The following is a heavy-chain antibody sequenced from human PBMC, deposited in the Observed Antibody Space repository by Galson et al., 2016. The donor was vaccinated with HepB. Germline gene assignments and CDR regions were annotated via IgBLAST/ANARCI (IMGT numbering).Heavy chain of an antibody. V-gene: IGHV3-23*01. CDR1: GFSVSSYA. CDR3: AKSAGRAVTTLDYYYGMDV. J-gene: IGHJ6*02. CDR2: ISGSGDKT. Sequence: SLTLSCAASGFSVSSYALSWVRQPPGKGLEWVSTISGSGDKTYYIDSVKGRFTISRDNSKDTLYLQMNSLRAEDTAVYYCAKSAGRAVTTLDYYYGMDVWGQGTTVTVSS. D-gene: IGHD4-17*01.